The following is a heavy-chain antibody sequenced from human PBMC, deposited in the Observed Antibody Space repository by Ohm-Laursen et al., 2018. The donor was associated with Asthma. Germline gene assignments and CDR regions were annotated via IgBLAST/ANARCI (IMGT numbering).Heavy chain of an antibody. Sequence: SVKVSCKASGGTFSSYAISWVRQAPGQGLEWMGGIIPIFGTANYAQKFQGRVTITADESTSTAYMELSSLRSEDTAVYYCARDLYCSGGSCYHLDYYYGMDVWGQGTTVTVSS. CDR3: ARDLYCSGGSCYHLDYYYGMDV. CDR1: GGTFSSYA. D-gene: IGHD2-15*01. J-gene: IGHJ6*02. CDR2: IIPIFGTA. V-gene: IGHV1-69*13.